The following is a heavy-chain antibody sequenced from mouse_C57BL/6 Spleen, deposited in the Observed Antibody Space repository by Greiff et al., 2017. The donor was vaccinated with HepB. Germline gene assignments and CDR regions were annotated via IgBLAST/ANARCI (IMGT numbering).Heavy chain of an antibody. Sequence: EVQLVESGGGLVKPGGSLKLSCAASGFTFSDYGMHWVRQAPEKGLEWVAYISSGSSTIYYADTVKGRFTISRDNAKNTLFLQMTSLRSEDTAMYYCARTLSTMSATRYAMDYWGQGTSVTVSS. J-gene: IGHJ4*01. V-gene: IGHV5-17*01. D-gene: IGHD2-4*01. CDR1: GFTFSDYG. CDR2: ISSGSSTI. CDR3: ARTLSTMSATRYAMDY.